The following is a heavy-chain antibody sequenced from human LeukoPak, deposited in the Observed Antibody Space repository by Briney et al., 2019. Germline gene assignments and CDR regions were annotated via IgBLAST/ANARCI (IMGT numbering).Heavy chain of an antibody. Sequence: ASVKVSCKASGYTFTSYYMHWVRQAPGQGLEWMGIINPSGGSTSYAQKFQGRVTMTRDTSTSTVYMELSSLRSEDTAVYYCARALRTDSSGWYVWRYYFDYWGQGTLVTVSS. CDR1: GYTFTSYY. J-gene: IGHJ4*02. CDR3: ARALRTDSSGWYVWRYYFDY. V-gene: IGHV1-46*01. D-gene: IGHD6-19*01. CDR2: INPSGGST.